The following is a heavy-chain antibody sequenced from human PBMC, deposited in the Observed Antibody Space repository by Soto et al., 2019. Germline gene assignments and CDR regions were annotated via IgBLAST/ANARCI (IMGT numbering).Heavy chain of an antibody. CDR2: INHSGST. J-gene: IGHJ4*02. CDR3: ARLSSSELGY. CDR1: GGSFSGYY. Sequence: QVQLQQWGAGLLKPSETLSLTCAVYGGSFSGYYWSWIRQPPGKGLEWIGEINHSGSTNYNPSLKSRVTISVDTSKNQFSLKLSSVTAADTAVYYCARLSSSELGYWGQGTLVTVSS. V-gene: IGHV4-34*01. D-gene: IGHD6-6*01.